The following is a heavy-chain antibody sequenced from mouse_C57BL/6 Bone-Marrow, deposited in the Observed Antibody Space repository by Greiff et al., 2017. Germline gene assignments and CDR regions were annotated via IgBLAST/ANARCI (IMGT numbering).Heavy chain of an antibody. Sequence: QVQLQQPGAELVKPGASVKMSCKASGYTFTSYWITWVKQRPGQGLEWIGDIYPGSGSTNYNEKFKSKATLTVDTSSSTAYMQLSSLTSEDSAVYYCARDYYGNFYFYYWGQGTTLTVSS. D-gene: IGHD2-1*01. J-gene: IGHJ2*01. CDR2: IYPGSGST. CDR1: GYTFTSYW. V-gene: IGHV1-55*01. CDR3: ARDYYGNFYFYY.